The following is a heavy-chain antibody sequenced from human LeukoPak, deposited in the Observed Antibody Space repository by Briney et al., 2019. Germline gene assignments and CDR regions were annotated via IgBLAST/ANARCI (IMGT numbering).Heavy chain of an antibody. CDR2: INHSGST. CDR3: ARALSPCSGGSCYSHSYYMDV. D-gene: IGHD2-15*01. J-gene: IGHJ6*03. Sequence: PSETLSLTCAVYGVSFSGYYWSWIRQPPGKGLEWIGEINHSGSTNYNPSLKRRGTISLDTSKNQFSLKLISVTAADTAVYYCARALSPCSGGSCYSHSYYMDVWGKGTTVTVSS. V-gene: IGHV4-34*01. CDR1: GVSFSGYY.